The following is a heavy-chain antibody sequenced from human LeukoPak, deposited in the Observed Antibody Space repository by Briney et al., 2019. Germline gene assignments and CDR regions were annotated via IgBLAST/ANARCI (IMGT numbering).Heavy chain of an antibody. CDR1: GYTFTSYG. J-gene: IGHJ6*03. CDR3: ARDGFTIFGVVIIRDYYYYMDV. CDR2: ISAYNGNT. D-gene: IGHD3-3*01. Sequence: ASVKVSCKASGYTFTSYGISWVRQPPGQGREWMGWISAYNGNTNYTQKLQGRVTMTTDTSTSTAYMELRSLRSDDTAVYYCARDGFTIFGVVIIRDYYYYMDVWGKGTTVTVSS. V-gene: IGHV1-18*01.